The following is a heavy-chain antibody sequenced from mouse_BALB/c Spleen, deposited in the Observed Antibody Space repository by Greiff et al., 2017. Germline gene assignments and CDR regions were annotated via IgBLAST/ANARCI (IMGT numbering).Heavy chain of an antibody. CDR3: ARHGAYYGYDDAMDD. D-gene: IGHD2-9*01. Sequence: VNLVESGPDLVAPSQSLSITCTISGFSLTSYGVHWVRQPPGKGLEWLVVIWSDGSTTYNSALKSRLSISKDNSKSQVFLKMNSLQTDDTAMYYCARHGAYYGYDDAMDDWGQGTSVTVSS. CDR2: IWSDGST. CDR1: GFSLTSYG. V-gene: IGHV2-6-1*01. J-gene: IGHJ4*01.